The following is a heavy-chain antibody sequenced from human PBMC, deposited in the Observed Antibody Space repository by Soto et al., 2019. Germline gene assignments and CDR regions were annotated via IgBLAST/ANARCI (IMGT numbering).Heavy chain of an antibody. CDR3: ARAGGSSWYEYYYYGMDV. Sequence: GGSLRLACAASGFTFSSYAMHWVRQAPGKGLEWVAVISYDGSNKYYADSVKGRFTISRDNSKNTLYLQMNSLRAEDTAVYYCARAGGSSWYEYYYYGMDVWGQGTTVTVSS. V-gene: IGHV3-30-3*01. J-gene: IGHJ6*02. CDR1: GFTFSSYA. D-gene: IGHD6-13*01. CDR2: ISYDGSNK.